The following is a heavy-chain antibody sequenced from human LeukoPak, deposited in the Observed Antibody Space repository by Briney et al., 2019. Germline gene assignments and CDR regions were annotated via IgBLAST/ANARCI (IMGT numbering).Heavy chain of an antibody. CDR3: ARGGYYGSGSYAFDP. J-gene: IGHJ5*02. CDR1: GFTFSSYD. D-gene: IGHD3-10*01. CDR2: IGTAGDT. V-gene: IGHV3-13*01. Sequence: PGGSLRLSCAASGFTFSSYDMHWVRQATGKGLEWVSAIGTAGDTYYPGSVKGRFTISRENAKNSLYLQVNSLRAGDTAVYYCARGGYYGSGSYAFDPWGQGTLVTVSS.